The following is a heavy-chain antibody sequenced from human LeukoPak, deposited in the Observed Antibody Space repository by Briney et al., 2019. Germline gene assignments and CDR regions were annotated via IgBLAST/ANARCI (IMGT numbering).Heavy chain of an antibody. D-gene: IGHD5-18*01. CDR3: AKAPIQLWLSVSLVLDY. J-gene: IGHJ4*02. CDR1: GFTFSSYW. V-gene: IGHV3-23*01. CDR2: ISGSGGST. Sequence: AGGSLRLSCAASGFTFSSYWMSWVRQAPGKGLEWVSAISGSGGSTYYADSVKGRFTISRDNSKNTLYLQMNSLRAEDTAVYYCAKAPIQLWLSVSLVLDYWGQGTLVTVSS.